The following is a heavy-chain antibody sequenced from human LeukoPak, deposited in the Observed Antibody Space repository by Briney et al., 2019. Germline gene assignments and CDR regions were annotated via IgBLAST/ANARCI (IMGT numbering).Heavy chain of an antibody. CDR1: GFTFSDYY. J-gene: IGHJ5*02. V-gene: IGHV3-15*01. CDR2: IKRKSDGGTP. CDR3: VTGGHYFGT. Sequence: GGSLRLSCAASGFTFSDYYMSWIRQAPGKGLEWVGRIKRKSDGGTPDYAAPVNGRFTISRDDSINTLYLQMNSLKTDDTAVYHCVTGGHYFGTWGQGTLVTVSP. D-gene: IGHD3-10*01.